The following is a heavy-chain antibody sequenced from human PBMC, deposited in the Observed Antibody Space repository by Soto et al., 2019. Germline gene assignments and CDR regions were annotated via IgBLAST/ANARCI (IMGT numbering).Heavy chain of an antibody. Sequence: ASVKVSCKASGYTFTGYYMHWLRQAPGQGLEWMGWINPNSGDTNYAQRFQGRVTMTRDTSISTAYMELSGLRSGDTAVYYCARERSLGSSPFDPWGQGTLVTVSS. V-gene: IGHV1-2*02. D-gene: IGHD2-2*01. CDR3: ARERSLGSSPFDP. CDR1: GYTFTGYY. CDR2: INPNSGDT. J-gene: IGHJ5*02.